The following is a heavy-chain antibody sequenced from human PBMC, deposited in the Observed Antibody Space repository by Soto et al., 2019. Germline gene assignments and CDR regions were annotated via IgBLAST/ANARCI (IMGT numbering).Heavy chain of an antibody. CDR3: TGGQDNLAVNFDY. CDR2: ITSSSSYT. D-gene: IGHD1-1*01. Sequence: GGSLRLSCAASGSSFREYYMSWIRQSPGKGLEWLSYITSSSSYTHYADSVKGRFTISRDNAKNSLYLQMNSLRAEDTAVYYCTGGQDNLAVNFDYWGQGT. CDR1: GSSFREYY. J-gene: IGHJ4*02. V-gene: IGHV3-11*03.